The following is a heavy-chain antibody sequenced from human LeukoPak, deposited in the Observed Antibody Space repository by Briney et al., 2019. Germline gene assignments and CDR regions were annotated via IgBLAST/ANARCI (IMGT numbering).Heavy chain of an antibody. CDR1: GFTFSSYS. CDR2: ISSSSSYI. CDR3: AKESYGSGSYYNEFDY. V-gene: IGHV3-21*04. Sequence: GGSLRLSCAASGFTFSSYSMNWVRQAPGKGLEWVSSISSSSSYIYYADSVKGRFTISRDNAKNSLYLQMKSLRAEDTAVYYCAKESYGSGSYYNEFDYWGQGTLVTVSS. J-gene: IGHJ4*02. D-gene: IGHD3-10*01.